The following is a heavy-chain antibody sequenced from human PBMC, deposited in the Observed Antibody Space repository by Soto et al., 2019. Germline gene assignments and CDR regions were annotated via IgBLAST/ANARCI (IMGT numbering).Heavy chain of an antibody. CDR1: GFTFSSYA. V-gene: IGHV3-23*01. J-gene: IGHJ4*02. Sequence: GGSLRLSCAASGFTFSSYAMSWVRQAPGKGLEWVSAISGSGGSTYYADSVKGRFTISRDNSKNTLYLQMNSLRAEDTAVYYCVRNAGYDFWSGSGDYWGQGTLVTVSS. CDR3: VRNAGYDFWSGSGDY. CDR2: ISGSGGST. D-gene: IGHD3-3*01.